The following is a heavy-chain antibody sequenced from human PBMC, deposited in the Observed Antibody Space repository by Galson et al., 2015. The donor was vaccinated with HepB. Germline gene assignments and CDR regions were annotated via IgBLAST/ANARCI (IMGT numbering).Heavy chain of an antibody. CDR1: GYTFTSYG. CDR3: ARAGGYEPNYYYYGMDV. D-gene: IGHD5-12*01. V-gene: IGHV1-18*04. CDR2: ISAYNGNT. Sequence: SVKVSCKASGYTFTSYGISWVRQAPGQGLEWMGWISAYNGNTNYAQKLQGRVTMTTDTSTSTAYMELRSLRSDDTAGYYCARAGGYEPNYYYYGMDVWGQGTTVTVSS. J-gene: IGHJ6*02.